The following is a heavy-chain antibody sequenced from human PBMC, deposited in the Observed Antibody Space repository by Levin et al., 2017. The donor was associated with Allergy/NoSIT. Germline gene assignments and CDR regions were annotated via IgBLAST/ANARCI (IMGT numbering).Heavy chain of an antibody. CDR1: GYVFTSYG. Sequence: GESLKISCKATGYVFTSYGIHWVRQAPGQRLEWMGWINAGNGNTKYSQKFQGRVTITRDTSASTAYMELNRLTSEDTSVYYCASVIGSTAYLDYWGPGTLVTVSS. V-gene: IGHV1-3*01. J-gene: IGHJ4*01. D-gene: IGHD3-10*01. CDR3: ASVIGSTAYLDY. CDR2: INAGNGNT.